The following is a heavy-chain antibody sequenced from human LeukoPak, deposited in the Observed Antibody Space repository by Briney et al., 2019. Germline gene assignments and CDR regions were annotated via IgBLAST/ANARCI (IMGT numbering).Heavy chain of an antibody. V-gene: IGHV1-69*13. CDR3: ARDRYSSSWSGVGWYFDL. CDR2: IIPIFGTA. Sequence: ASVKVSCKASGGTFSIYAISWVRQAPGQGREWMGGIIPIFGTANYAQKFQGRVTITADESTSTAYMELSSLRSEDTAVYYCARDRYSSSWSGVGWYFDLWGRGTLVTVSS. J-gene: IGHJ2*01. D-gene: IGHD6-13*01. CDR1: GGTFSIYA.